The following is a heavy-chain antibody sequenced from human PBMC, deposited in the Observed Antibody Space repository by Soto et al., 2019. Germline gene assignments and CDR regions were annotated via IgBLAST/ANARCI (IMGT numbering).Heavy chain of an antibody. Sequence: SVKVSCKASGGTFSSYAISWVRQAHGQGLEWMGGIIPIFGTANYAQKFQGRVTITADKSTSTAYMELSSLRSEDTAVYYCAREPRPDSSSWYLDYWGQGTLVTVSS. J-gene: IGHJ4*02. D-gene: IGHD6-13*01. CDR3: AREPRPDSSSWYLDY. CDR1: GGTFSSYA. V-gene: IGHV1-69*06. CDR2: IIPIFGTA.